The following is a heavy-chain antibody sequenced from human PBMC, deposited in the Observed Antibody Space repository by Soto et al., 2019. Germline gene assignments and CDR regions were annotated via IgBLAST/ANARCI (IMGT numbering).Heavy chain of an antibody. V-gene: IGHV1-18*01. CDR1: GYTFASYG. CDR2: ISAYNGST. CDR3: AREGTCSSTSCPTYFSFGMDV. J-gene: IGHJ6*02. D-gene: IGHD2-2*01. Sequence: ASVKVSCKASGYTFASYGISWVRQAPGQGLEWMGWISAYNGSTNYAQKLQGRVTMTTDTFTRTAYMEVRSLRSDDTAVYYCAREGTCSSTSCPTYFSFGMDVWGQGTTVTVSS.